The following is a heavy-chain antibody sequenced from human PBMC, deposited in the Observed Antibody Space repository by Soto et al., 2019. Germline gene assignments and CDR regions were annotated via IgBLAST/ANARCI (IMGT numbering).Heavy chain of an antibody. Sequence: QVQLVQSGAEVKKPGSSVKVSCKASGGTFSNYAISWVRQAPGQGLEWMGGIIPVFGTAHYAQKFQGRVTITADESTSTAYMELSSLRSEDTAMYYCAREVYGDYGKPFDYWGHGTLVTVSS. CDR3: AREVYGDYGKPFDY. CDR1: GGTFSNYA. CDR2: IIPVFGTA. D-gene: IGHD4-17*01. V-gene: IGHV1-69*01. J-gene: IGHJ4*01.